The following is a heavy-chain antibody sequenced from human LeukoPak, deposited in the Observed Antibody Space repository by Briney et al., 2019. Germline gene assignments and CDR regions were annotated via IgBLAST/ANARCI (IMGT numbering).Heavy chain of an antibody. CDR1: GFTFSSYE. CDR2: ISSSSSTI. J-gene: IGHJ6*03. CDR3: AREFRGRYYYYYMDV. Sequence: PGGSLRLSCAASGFTFSSYEMNWVRQAPGKGLEWVSYISSSSSTIYYADSVKGRFTISRDNAKNSLYLQMNSLRAEDTAVYYCAREFRGRYYYYYMDVWGKGTTVTVSS. V-gene: IGHV3-48*01. D-gene: IGHD3-10*01.